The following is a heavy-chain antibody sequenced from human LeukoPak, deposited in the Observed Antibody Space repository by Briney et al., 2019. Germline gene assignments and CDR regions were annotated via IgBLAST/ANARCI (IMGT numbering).Heavy chain of an antibody. CDR2: ISSSSNYI. J-gene: IGHJ6*02. D-gene: IGHD3-10*01. V-gene: IGHV3-21*01. Sequence: GGSLRLSCAASVHAYSSYSMNWVRQAPGKGLEWVSSISSSSNYIYYADSVKGRFTLSRDNAKNSLYLQMNSLRAEDTAVYYFASPYYYGTGSFRGMDFWGQGTTVTVSS. CDR3: ASPYYYGTGSFRGMDF. CDR1: VHAYSSYS.